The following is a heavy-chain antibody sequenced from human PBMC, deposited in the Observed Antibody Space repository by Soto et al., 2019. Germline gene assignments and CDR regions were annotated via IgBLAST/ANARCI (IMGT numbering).Heavy chain of an antibody. D-gene: IGHD2-15*01. CDR2: IYYGGST. CDR3: ARGTPSPLIVRSSRGPWFDP. J-gene: IGHJ5*02. CDR1: GGSISSSGYY. Sequence: SETLSLTCTVSGGSISSSGYYWGWVRQPPWRGLEWIGYIYYGGSTYYNPSLKSRVTISVDASKIQVSLKLSSVTAADTAVYFCARGTPSPLIVRSSRGPWFDPWGQGTLVTVSS. V-gene: IGHV4-39*07.